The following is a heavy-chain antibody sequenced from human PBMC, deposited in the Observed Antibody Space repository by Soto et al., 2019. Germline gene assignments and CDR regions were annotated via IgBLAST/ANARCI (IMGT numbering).Heavy chain of an antibody. CDR1: GDAIYIGGYY. V-gene: IGHV4-31*03. J-gene: IGHJ5*02. Sequence: PSETLSLTCTVSGDAIYIGGYYWTWIRQHPGKGLEWIGYIYHTGKTYYNPSLESRVTMSVDTSKNQFSLKSASVTAADTAVYYCARDGSSTPNWIDPWGQGTLVIVSS. CDR3: ARDGSSTPNWIDP. D-gene: IGHD2-2*01. CDR2: IYHTGKT.